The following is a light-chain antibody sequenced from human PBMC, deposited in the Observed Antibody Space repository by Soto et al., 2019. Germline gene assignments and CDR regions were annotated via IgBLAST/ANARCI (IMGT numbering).Light chain of an antibody. V-gene: IGKV3-11*01. CDR1: QSARNL. J-gene: IGKJ4*01. Sequence: EIVLTQSPATLSLSPGERATLSCRASQSARNLLAWYQQKPGQAPRLLIYDTSNRATGIPARFSGSGSGTDFTLTVSSLEPEDFAVYYCQQRSSWPLTFGGGTKAEIK. CDR2: DTS. CDR3: QQRSSWPLT.